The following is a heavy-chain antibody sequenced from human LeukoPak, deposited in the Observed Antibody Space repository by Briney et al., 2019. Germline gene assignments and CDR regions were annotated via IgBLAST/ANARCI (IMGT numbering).Heavy chain of an antibody. Sequence: GGSLRLSCVASGFTFSNYWMSWVRQSPMKGLEWVANIKQDGSETYYMDSVKGRFTISRDNAKNSLSLQMDSLRVEDTAMYYCVRDKIVEATYFDYWGQGILVTVSS. J-gene: IGHJ4*02. CDR3: VRDKIVEATYFDY. CDR1: GFTFSNYW. CDR2: IKQDGSET. V-gene: IGHV3-7*03. D-gene: IGHD1-26*01.